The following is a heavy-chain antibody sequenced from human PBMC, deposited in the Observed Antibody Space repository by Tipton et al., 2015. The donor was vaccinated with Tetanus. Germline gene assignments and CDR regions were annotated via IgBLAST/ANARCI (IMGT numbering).Heavy chain of an antibody. CDR1: GHTVTVSY. V-gene: IGHV1-2*07. CDR3: ATNRVTTHDWFDP. J-gene: IGHJ5*02. CDR2: INPKSGVT. Sequence: QVQLVQSGAEVKKPGASVKVSCEPSGHTVTVSYIHWVRQAPGQGLQWLGWINPKSGVTKYSHHFQDRITLTRDTSIGTTYMEVSGLTSDDTAVYYCATNRVTTHDWFDPWGQGTLVTVSS. D-gene: IGHD1-14*01.